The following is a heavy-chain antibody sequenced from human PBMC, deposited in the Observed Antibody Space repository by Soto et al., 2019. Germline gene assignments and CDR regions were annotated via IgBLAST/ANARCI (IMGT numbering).Heavy chain of an antibody. CDR1: GYGFTTYG. D-gene: IGHD1-1*01. V-gene: IGHV1-18*01. CDR2: ISAHNGNT. J-gene: IGHJ4*02. CDR3: ARGRYGDY. Sequence: QVHLVQSGAEVKKPGASVKVSCKGSGYGFTTYGITWVRQAPGQGLEWMAWISAHNGNTNYAQKVQGRVTVTRATSTSTAYMELRSRRYDDTAVYYCARGRYGDYWGQGALVTVSS.